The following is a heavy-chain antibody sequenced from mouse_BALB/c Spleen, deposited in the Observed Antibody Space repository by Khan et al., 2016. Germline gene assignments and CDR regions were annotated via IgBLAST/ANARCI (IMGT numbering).Heavy chain of an antibody. V-gene: IGHV5-6-4*01. CDR3: TRHRGYYGSTPYFDY. J-gene: IGHJ2*01. Sequence: EVQLVESGGGLVRPGGSLKLSCAASGFSFSSYSMSWVRQTPEKRLEWVATISSGGSYTYYPDSVKGRFPISRDNATNTLYLQMSSLKSEDTAMYYWTRHRGYYGSTPYFDYWGQGTTLTVSS. CDR1: GFSFSSYS. CDR2: ISSGGSYT. D-gene: IGHD1-1*01.